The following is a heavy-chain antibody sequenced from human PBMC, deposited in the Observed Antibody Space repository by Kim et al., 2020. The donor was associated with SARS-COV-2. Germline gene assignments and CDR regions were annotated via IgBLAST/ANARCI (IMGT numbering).Heavy chain of an antibody. CDR1: GFTFSSYD. V-gene: IGHV3-48*03. J-gene: IGHJ6*02. D-gene: IGHD3-3*01. CDR2: ISSSGSTI. CDR3: ARDRPGSTIFGVVIRDPLMEV. Sequence: GGSLRLSCAASGFTFSSYDMNWVRQAPGKGLEWVSYISSSGSTIYYADSVKGRFTISRDNAKNSLYLQMNSLRAEDTAVYYCARDRPGSTIFGVVIRDPLMEVWGQGTTVTVSS.